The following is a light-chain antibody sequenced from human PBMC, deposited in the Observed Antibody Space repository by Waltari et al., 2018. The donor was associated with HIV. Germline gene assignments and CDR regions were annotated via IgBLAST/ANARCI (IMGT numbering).Light chain of an antibody. CDR2: YNA. J-gene: IGLJ2*01. Sequence: SYVLTQPPSVSVAPGKTAKITCVGNNIGTKSVNCYQQKPDQAPVLVIYYNADRPSGIPERFSGSNSGNTATLTINRVEAGDEADYYCHVWDTISDHVVFGGGSKLTVL. CDR3: HVWDTISDHVV. V-gene: IGLV3-21*04. CDR1: NIGTKS.